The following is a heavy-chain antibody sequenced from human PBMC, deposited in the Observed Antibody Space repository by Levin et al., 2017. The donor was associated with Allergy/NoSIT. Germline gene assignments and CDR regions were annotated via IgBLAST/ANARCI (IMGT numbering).Heavy chain of an antibody. CDR1: GFSLTTIGMG. V-gene: IGHV2-5*01. J-gene: IGHJ4*02. CDR3: ARVFYFDSSGYFLDH. Sequence: SGPTLVKPTQTLTLTCSISGFSLTTIGMGVGWIRQSPGKALECLAHIYWNDDKRYNPSLKNRVTVTKDTSKNQVVLTMTNMDPVDTATYYCARVFYFDSSGYFLDHWGQGALVTVSS. CDR2: IYWNDDK. D-gene: IGHD3-22*01.